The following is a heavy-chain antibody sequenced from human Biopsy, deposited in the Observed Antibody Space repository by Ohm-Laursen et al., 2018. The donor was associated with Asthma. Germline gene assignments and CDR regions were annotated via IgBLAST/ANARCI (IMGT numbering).Heavy chain of an antibody. Sequence: SLRLSCSASGFTFSSYSMNWVRQAPGKGLEWVSYISSSSSTIYYADSVKGRFTISRDNAKNSLYLQMNSLRAEDTAVYYCVRDANIYYDSSGYYYNYYYGMDVWGQGATVTVSS. V-gene: IGHV3-48*01. CDR1: GFTFSSYS. CDR3: VRDANIYYDSSGYYYNYYYGMDV. D-gene: IGHD3-22*01. J-gene: IGHJ6*02. CDR2: ISSSSSTI.